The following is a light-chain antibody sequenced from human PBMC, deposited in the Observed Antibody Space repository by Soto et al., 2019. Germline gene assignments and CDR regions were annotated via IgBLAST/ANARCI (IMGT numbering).Light chain of an antibody. CDR1: RSVLSSSDNKNY. CDR3: QQSYSPPPT. Sequence: DIVMTQSPDCLAVSLGGRATINCKSSRSVLSSSDNKNYLTWYQQKPGQPPKLLIYWASTRESGVPDRFSGSGSGTDFILTINSLQAEDVALYYCQQSYSPPPTLGGGTKVEIK. CDR2: WAS. V-gene: IGKV4-1*01. J-gene: IGKJ4*01.